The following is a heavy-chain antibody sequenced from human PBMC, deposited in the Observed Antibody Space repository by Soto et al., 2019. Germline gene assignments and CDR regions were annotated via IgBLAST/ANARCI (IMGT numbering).Heavy chain of an antibody. CDR2: ISGIDGST. V-gene: IGHV3-23*01. CDR1: GFTFGTYA. J-gene: IGHJ6*02. D-gene: IGHD3-10*01. CDR3: AITRRGGGFGGMDV. Sequence: EVRLLESGGNLVQPGGSLRLSCAASGFTFGTYALSWVRQAPGKGLEWVSAISGIDGSTYYADSVEGRFTISRDNSKNTLRLQMNSLKVADTALYYCAITRRGGGFGGMDVWGQGTTVRVSS.